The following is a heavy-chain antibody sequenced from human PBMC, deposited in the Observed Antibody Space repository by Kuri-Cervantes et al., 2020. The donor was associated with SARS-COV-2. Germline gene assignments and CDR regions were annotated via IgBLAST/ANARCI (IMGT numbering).Heavy chain of an antibody. CDR1: GFTFSSYA. CDR3: ARMTTKQQLVPQGFDY. V-gene: IGHV3-53*01. CDR2: IYSGGST. Sequence: GGSLRLSGAASGFTFSSYAMSWVREAPGKGMAWVSVIYSGGSTYYADSVKGRFTISRDNSKNTLYLQMNSLRAEDTAVYYCARMTTKQQLVPQGFDYWGQGTLVTVSS. D-gene: IGHD6-13*01. J-gene: IGHJ4*02.